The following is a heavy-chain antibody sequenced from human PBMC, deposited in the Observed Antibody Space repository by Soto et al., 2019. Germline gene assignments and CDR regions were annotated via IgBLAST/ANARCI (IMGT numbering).Heavy chain of an antibody. V-gene: IGHV3-11*06. CDR1: GFTFSDYY. Sequence: QVQLVESGGGLVKPGGSLRLSCGASGFTFSDYYMSWIRQAPGKGLEWVSYISSSSSYTNYADSVKGRFTISRDNAKNSLYLQMNSLRAEDTAVYYCARDTYSSSWGSYFDYWGQGTLVTVSS. CDR3: ARDTYSSSWGSYFDY. J-gene: IGHJ4*02. CDR2: ISSSSSYT. D-gene: IGHD6-13*01.